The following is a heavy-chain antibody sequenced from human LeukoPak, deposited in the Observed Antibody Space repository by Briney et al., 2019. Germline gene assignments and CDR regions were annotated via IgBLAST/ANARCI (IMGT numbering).Heavy chain of an antibody. CDR2: TYYRSKWYN. Sequence: SQTLSLTCAISGDSVSSNTAAWNWIRQSPSRGLEWLGRTYYRSKWYNDYAVSVKSRITINPDTSKNQFSLQLNSVTPEDTAVYYCARYTLTAPARAFDYWGQGTLVTVSS. CDR3: ARYTLTAPARAFDY. CDR1: GDSVSSNTAA. V-gene: IGHV6-1*01. J-gene: IGHJ4*02. D-gene: IGHD2-21*02.